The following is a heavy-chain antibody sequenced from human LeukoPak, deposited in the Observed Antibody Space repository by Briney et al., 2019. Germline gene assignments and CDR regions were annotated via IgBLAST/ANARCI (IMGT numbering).Heavy chain of an antibody. CDR1: GGSISSYY. Sequence: SETLCLTCSVSGGSISSYYWSWIRQPAGKQPEWIGRMYTSGSTYYNPSLKSRVTMSADTSKNQFSLKLTSVTAADTSVYYCAREGGPGGDYGSIDSWGQGTLVTVSS. CDR3: AREGGPGGDYGSIDS. D-gene: IGHD4-17*01. V-gene: IGHV4-4*07. CDR2: MYTSGST. J-gene: IGHJ4*02.